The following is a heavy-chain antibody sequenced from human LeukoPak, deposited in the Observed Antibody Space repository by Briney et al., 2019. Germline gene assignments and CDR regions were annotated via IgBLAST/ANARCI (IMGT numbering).Heavy chain of an antibody. CDR2: INPSGGST. CDR3: ARETTNPITMVRGVIITEYFDY. V-gene: IGHV1-46*01. Sequence: ASVKVSCKASGYTFTSYYMHWVQQAPGQGLEWMGIINPSGGSTSYAQEFQGRVTMTRDTSTSTVYMELSSLRSEDTAVYYCARETTNPITMVRGVIITEYFDYWGQGTLVTVSS. J-gene: IGHJ4*02. CDR1: GYTFTSYY. D-gene: IGHD3-10*01.